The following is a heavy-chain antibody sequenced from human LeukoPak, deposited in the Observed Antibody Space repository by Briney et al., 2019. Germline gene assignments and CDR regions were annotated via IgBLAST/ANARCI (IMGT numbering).Heavy chain of an antibody. Sequence: GGSLRLSCAASGFTFSSYGMSWVRQAPGKGLEWVAVISYDGSNKYYADSVKGRFTISRDNSKNTLYLQMNSLRAEDTAVYYCASGYSYGYAEYMDVWGKGTTVTVSS. J-gene: IGHJ6*03. V-gene: IGHV3-30*03. D-gene: IGHD5-18*01. CDR3: ASGYSYGYAEYMDV. CDR1: GFTFSSYG. CDR2: ISYDGSNK.